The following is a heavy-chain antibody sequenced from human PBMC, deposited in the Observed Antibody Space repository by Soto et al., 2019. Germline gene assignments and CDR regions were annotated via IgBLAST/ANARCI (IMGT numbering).Heavy chain of an antibody. J-gene: IGHJ5*02. CDR3: ARLVGATDNWFDP. CDR2: IYYSGST. D-gene: IGHD1-26*01. Sequence: PSETLSLTCTVSGGSISSSSYYWGWIRQPPGKGLEWIGSIYYSGSTYYNPSLKRRVTISVDTSKNQFSLKLSSVTAADTAVYYCARLVGATDNWFDPWGQGTLVTVSS. V-gene: IGHV4-39*07. CDR1: GGSISSSSYY.